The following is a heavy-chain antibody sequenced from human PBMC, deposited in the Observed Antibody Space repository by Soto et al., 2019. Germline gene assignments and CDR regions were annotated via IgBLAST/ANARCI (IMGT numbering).Heavy chain of an antibody. Sequence: QVQLVQSGAEVKKPGASVRVSCKASGYSFTDYHIHWVRQAPGQGLEWLGRINPKSGGTSTAQKFQGWVTMTRDRSISTVYMELTRLRSDDTAVYFCGRGHSTDCSNGVCSFFYNHEMDVWGQGTTVTVSS. CDR1: GYSFTDYH. J-gene: IGHJ6*02. CDR2: INPKSGGT. V-gene: IGHV1-2*04. CDR3: GRGHSTDCSNGVCSFFYNHEMDV. D-gene: IGHD2-8*01.